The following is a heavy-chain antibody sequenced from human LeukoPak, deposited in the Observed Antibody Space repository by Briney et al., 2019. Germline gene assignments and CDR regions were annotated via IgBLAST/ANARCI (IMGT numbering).Heavy chain of an antibody. V-gene: IGHV1-69*01. CDR2: IIPIFGTA. J-gene: IGHJ4*02. CDR1: GGTFSSYA. Sequence: ASVKVSCKASGGTFSSYAISWVRQAPGQGLEWMGGIIPIFGTANYAQKFQGRVTITADESTSTAYMELSSLRSEDTAVYYCARDLCDSSGYRNRRDYWGQGTLVTVSS. D-gene: IGHD3-22*01. CDR3: ARDLCDSSGYRNRRDY.